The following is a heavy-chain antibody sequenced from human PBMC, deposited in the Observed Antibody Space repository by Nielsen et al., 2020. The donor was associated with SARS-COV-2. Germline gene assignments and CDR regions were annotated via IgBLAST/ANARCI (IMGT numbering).Heavy chain of an antibody. CDR2: MNPNSGNT. CDR3: ARRVVVPAAMVFDP. J-gene: IGHJ5*02. V-gene: IGHV1-8*01. Sequence: ASVKVSCEASGYTFTSYDINWVRQATGQGLEWMGWMNPNSGNTGYAQKFQGRVTMTRNTSISTAYMELSSLRSEDTAVYYCARRVVVPAAMVFDPWGQGTLVTVSS. CDR1: GYTFTSYD. D-gene: IGHD2-2*01.